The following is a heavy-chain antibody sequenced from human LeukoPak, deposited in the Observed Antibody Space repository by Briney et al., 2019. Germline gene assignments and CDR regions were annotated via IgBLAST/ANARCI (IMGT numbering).Heavy chain of an antibody. CDR1: GFTFSSYS. V-gene: IGHV3-21*01. Sequence: KSGGSLRLSCAASGFTFSSYSMNWVRQAPGKGLEWVSSISSSSSYIYYADSVKGRSTISRDNAKNSLYLQMNSLRAEDTAVYYCARDLDGDYGYWGQGTLVTVSS. D-gene: IGHD4-17*01. CDR2: ISSSSSYI. J-gene: IGHJ4*02. CDR3: ARDLDGDYGY.